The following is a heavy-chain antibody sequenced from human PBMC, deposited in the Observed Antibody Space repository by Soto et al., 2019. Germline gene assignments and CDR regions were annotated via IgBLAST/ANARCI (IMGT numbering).Heavy chain of an antibody. CDR1: GYTFTSYG. CDR2: ISAYNGNT. V-gene: IGHV1-18*01. J-gene: IGHJ6*02. Sequence: ASVKVSCKASGYTFTSYGISWVRQAPGQGLEWMGWISAYNGNTNYAQKLQGRVTMTTDTSTSTAYMELRSLRSDDTAVYYCARDQSGSSSWYYQVHYYYGMDVWGQGTTVTVSS. CDR3: ARDQSGSSSWYYQVHYYYGMDV. D-gene: IGHD6-13*01.